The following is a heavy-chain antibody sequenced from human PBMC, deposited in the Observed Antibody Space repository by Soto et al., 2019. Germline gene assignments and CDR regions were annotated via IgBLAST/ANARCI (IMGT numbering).Heavy chain of an antibody. D-gene: IGHD6-13*01. V-gene: IGHV3-30*18. CDR3: AKAFSGFHLYRGQYSSSWYAEEQYYFDY. J-gene: IGHJ4*02. CDR1: GFTFSSYG. Sequence: GGSLRLSCAASGFTFSSYGMHWVRQAPGKGLEWVAVISYDGSNKYYADSVKGRFTISRDNSKNTLYLQMNSLRAEDTAVYYCAKAFSGFHLYRGQYSSSWYAEEQYYFDYWGQGTLVTVSS. CDR2: ISYDGSNK.